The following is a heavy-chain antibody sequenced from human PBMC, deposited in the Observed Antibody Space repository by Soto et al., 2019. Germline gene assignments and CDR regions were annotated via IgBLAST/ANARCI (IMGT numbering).Heavy chain of an antibody. CDR3: ARALYYYDSSGYYGS. CDR1: GFTFSSYS. Sequence: PGGSLRLFCAASGFTFSSYSMNWVRQAPGKGLEWVSSISSSSSYIYYADSAKGRFTISRDNAKNSLYLQMNSLRAEDTAVYYCARALYYYDSSGYYGSWGQGTLVTVSS. V-gene: IGHV3-21*01. CDR2: ISSSSSYI. J-gene: IGHJ5*02. D-gene: IGHD3-22*01.